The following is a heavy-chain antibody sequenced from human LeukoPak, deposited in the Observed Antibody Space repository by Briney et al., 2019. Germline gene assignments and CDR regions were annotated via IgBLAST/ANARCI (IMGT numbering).Heavy chain of an antibody. CDR2: ISYDGSNK. CDR1: GFTFSSYG. J-gene: IGHJ4*02. D-gene: IGHD3-9*01. Sequence: PGGSLRLSCAASGFTFSSYGMHWVRQAPGKGLEWVAVISYDGSNKYYADSVKGRFTISRDNSKNTLYLQMNSLRAEDTAVYYCARAHLTGYYSPTFDYWGQGTLVTVSS. CDR3: ARAHLTGYYSPTFDY. V-gene: IGHV3-30*03.